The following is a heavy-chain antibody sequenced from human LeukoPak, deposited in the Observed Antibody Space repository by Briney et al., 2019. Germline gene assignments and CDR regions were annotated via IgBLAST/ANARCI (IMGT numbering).Heavy chain of an antibody. V-gene: IGHV3-7*05. CDR3: VRDCGFHTFDF. Sequence: GGSLRLSCVASGFTFSNYWMTWVRQAPGKGLEYVVNIKEDGSEKYYVDSVKGRFTISRDNAKNSLYLQMSSLRGDDTAVYYCVRDCGFHTFDFWGQGTLVTVSS. CDR2: IKEDGSEK. CDR1: GFTFSNYW. J-gene: IGHJ5*01. D-gene: IGHD2-21*01.